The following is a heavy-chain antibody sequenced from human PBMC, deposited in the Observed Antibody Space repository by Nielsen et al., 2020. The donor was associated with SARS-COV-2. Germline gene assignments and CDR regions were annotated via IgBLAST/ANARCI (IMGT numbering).Heavy chain of an antibody. V-gene: IGHV3-30-3*01. Sequence: SLKISCAASGFTFSSYAMHWVRQAPGKGLEWVAVISYDGSNKYYADSVKGRFTISRDNSKNTLYLQMNSLRAEDTAVYYCARDKSDRWFGEDYFDYWGQGTLVTVSS. CDR1: GFTFSSYA. CDR2: ISYDGSNK. J-gene: IGHJ4*02. CDR3: ARDKSDRWFGEDYFDY. D-gene: IGHD3-10*01.